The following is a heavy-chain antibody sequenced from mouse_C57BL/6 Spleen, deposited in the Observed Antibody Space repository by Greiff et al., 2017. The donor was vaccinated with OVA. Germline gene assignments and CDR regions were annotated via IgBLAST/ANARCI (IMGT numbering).Heavy chain of an antibody. J-gene: IGHJ2*01. CDR2: LDPETGGP. V-gene: IGHV1-15*01. Sequence: SGAELVRPGASVTLSCKASGYTFTDYEMHWVKQTPVHGLEWIGALDPETGGPAYNQKFKGKAILTDDKSTSKAYIELRSLTSAYSAVYYCTSVVIASSYCSSLAYWGQGTTLTVSS. CDR3: TSVVIASSYCSSLAY. CDR1: GYTFTDYE. D-gene: IGHD1-1*01.